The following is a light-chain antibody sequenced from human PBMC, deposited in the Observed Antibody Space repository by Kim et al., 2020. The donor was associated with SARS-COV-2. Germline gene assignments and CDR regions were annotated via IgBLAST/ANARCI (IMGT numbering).Light chain of an antibody. CDR1: SSYVGGYNY. Sequence: GQAITSSCTGTSSYVGGYNYVSWYQQHPGNAPKLMIYDVSKRPSGVSNRFSGSKSGNTASLTISGLQAEDEADYYCSSYTSSSTWVFGGGTQLTVL. V-gene: IGLV2-14*04. J-gene: IGLJ3*02. CDR2: DVS. CDR3: SSYTSSSTWV.